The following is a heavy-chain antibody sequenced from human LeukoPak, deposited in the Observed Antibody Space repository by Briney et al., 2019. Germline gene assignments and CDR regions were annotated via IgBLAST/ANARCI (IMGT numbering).Heavy chain of an antibody. CDR3: ALYHWNSKRDFDY. D-gene: IGHD1-7*01. V-gene: IGHV3-7*05. CDR2: IKHDGSEK. Sequence: GGSLRPSCAASGFTLSSYWMSWVRQAPGKGLEWVANIKHDGSEKYYGDSVKGRFTISRDNARNSLYLQMNSLRAEDTAVYYCALYHWNSKRDFDYWGQGTLVTVSS. CDR1: GFTLSSYW. J-gene: IGHJ4*02.